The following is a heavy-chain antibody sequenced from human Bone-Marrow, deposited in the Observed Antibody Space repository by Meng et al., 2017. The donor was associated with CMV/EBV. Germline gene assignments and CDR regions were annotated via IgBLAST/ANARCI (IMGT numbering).Heavy chain of an antibody. J-gene: IGHJ6*02. CDR1: GFTFSTYW. V-gene: IGHV3-74*01. CDR2: INPDGSST. D-gene: IGHD2-2*02. CDR3: ARVPTLYCSSTSCYTWSEPDYYGMDV. Sequence: GESLKISCAASGFTFSTYWMHWVRQAPGKGLVWVSRINPDGSSTSYADSVKGRFTISRDNAKNTLYLQMNSLRAEDTAVYYCARVPTLYCSSTSCYTWSEPDYYGMDVWGQGTTVTVSS.